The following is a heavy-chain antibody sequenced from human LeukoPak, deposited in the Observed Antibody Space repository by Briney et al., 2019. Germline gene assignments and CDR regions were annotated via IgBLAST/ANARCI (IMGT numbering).Heavy chain of an antibody. V-gene: IGHV4-39*01. CDR2: IYYSGST. Sequence: PSETLSLTCTVSGGSISSSSYYWGWIRQPPGKGLEWIGSIYYSGSTYYNPSLKSRVTISVDTSKNQFSLKLSSVTAADTAVYYCARGSSARSTSCCGYAFDIWGQGTMVTVSS. CDR3: ARGSSARSTSCCGYAFDI. J-gene: IGHJ3*02. CDR1: GGSISSSSYY. D-gene: IGHD2-2*01.